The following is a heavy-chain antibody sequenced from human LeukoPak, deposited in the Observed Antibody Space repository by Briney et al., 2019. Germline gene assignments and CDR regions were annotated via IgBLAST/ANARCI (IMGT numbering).Heavy chain of an antibody. J-gene: IGHJ3*02. D-gene: IGHD1-26*01. Sequence: SGGSLRLSCIVSGFTFNNYWMNWVRQAPGKGLEWVGNIKQDGSETYFGDSVKGRFTISRDNAQNSLYLQMNSLRVDDTAVYFCTRDVGATGSLHIWGQGTLLTVSS. CDR3: TRDVGATGSLHI. CDR1: GFTFNNYW. CDR2: IKQDGSET. V-gene: IGHV3-7*04.